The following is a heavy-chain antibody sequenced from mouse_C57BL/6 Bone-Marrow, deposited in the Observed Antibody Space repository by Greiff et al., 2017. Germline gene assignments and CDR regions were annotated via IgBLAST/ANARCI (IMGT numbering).Heavy chain of an antibody. CDR2: IYPRSGNT. Sequence: QVQLQQSGAELARPGASVKLSCKASGYTFTSYGISWVKQRTGQGLEWIGEIYPRSGNTYYNEKFKGKATLTADKSSSTAYMELRSLTSEDSAVYFCASLIIYYGNHTFAYWGQGTLVTVSA. CDR3: ASLIIYYGNHTFAY. V-gene: IGHV1-81*01. D-gene: IGHD2-1*01. J-gene: IGHJ3*01. CDR1: GYTFTSYG.